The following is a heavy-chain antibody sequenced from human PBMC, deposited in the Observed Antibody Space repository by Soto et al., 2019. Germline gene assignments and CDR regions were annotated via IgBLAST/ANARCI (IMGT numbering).Heavy chain of an antibody. CDR3: ARVDALDSYGDSRFYDY. V-gene: IGHV3-23*01. D-gene: IGHD4-17*01. Sequence: EMQLLESGGGLVQPGGSLRLSCAASGFTFSLYAMSWVRLAPGKGLEWVSGVSASGDTTYYADSVKGRFTISRDNSKNSLYLQMNSLRAEDTAVYYCARVDALDSYGDSRFYDYWGQGTLVTVSS. CDR2: VSASGDTT. J-gene: IGHJ4*02. CDR1: GFTFSLYA.